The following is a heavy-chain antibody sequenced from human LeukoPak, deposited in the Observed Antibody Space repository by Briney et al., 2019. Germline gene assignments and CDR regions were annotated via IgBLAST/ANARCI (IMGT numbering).Heavy chain of an antibody. CDR1: GGTFSSYA. J-gene: IGHJ4*02. CDR3: AREEFGPYRSSCFDY. CDR2: IIPIFGTA. V-gene: IGHV1-69*01. D-gene: IGHD3-16*01. Sequence: GSSVKVSCKASGGTFSSYAISWVRQAPGQGLEWMGGIIPIFGTANYAQKFQGRVTITADESTSTAYMELSSLRSEDTAVYYCAREEFGPYRSSCFDYWGQGTLVTVSS.